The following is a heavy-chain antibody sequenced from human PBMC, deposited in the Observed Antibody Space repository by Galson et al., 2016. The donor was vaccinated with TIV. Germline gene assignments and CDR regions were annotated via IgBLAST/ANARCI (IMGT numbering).Heavy chain of an antibody. CDR1: GFSLSTAAVG. J-gene: IGHJ4*01. D-gene: IGHD2-15*01. Sequence: LVTPTQTLTLTCTFSGFSLSTAAVGVGWIRQPPGKGLEWIGHTSNKGDTYFKSSLNGRLFISLDTSKNVFSLTLNSLTATDTAVYYCARARRLARVVVPATGTAIDYWGQGKLVAVS. V-gene: IGHV4-30-4*08. CDR3: ARARRLARVVVPATGTAIDY. CDR2: TSNKGDT.